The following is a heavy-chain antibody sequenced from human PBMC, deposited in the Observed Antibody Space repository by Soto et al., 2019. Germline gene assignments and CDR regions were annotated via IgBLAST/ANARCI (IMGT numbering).Heavy chain of an antibody. CDR1: GFTIDDYA. J-gene: IGHJ4*02. CDR2: ISWNSGSI. D-gene: IGHD3-22*01. Sequence: GGSLRLSCAASGFTIDDYAMHWVRQAPGKGLEWVSGISWNSGSIGYADSVKGRFTISRDNAKNSLYLQMNSLRAEDTASYYCAKGDYYDSSGYHFDYWGQGTLVTVSS. V-gene: IGHV3-9*01. CDR3: AKGDYYDSSGYHFDY.